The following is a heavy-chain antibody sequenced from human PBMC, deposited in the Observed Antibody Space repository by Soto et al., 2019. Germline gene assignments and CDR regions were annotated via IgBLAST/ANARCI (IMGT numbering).Heavy chain of an antibody. D-gene: IGHD2-15*01. CDR3: ARERGRYCSGGSCYPPYYFDY. CDR2: ISAYNGNT. Sequence: QVQLVQSGAEVKKPGASVKVSCKASGYTFTSYGISWVRQAPGQGLEWMGWISAYNGNTNYAQKLQGRVTMTTDTSTSTAYMEMRSLRSDDTAVYYCARERGRYCSGGSCYPPYYFDYWGQGTLVTVSS. J-gene: IGHJ4*02. V-gene: IGHV1-18*01. CDR1: GYTFTSYG.